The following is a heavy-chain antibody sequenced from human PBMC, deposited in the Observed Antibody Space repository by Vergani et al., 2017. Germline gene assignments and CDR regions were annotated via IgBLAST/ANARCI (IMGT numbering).Heavy chain of an antibody. CDR1: GFTFSSYS. CDR3: ARDPLTYSSSWFYY. CDR2: ISSSSSYI. D-gene: IGHD6-13*01. Sequence: EVQLVESGGGLVKPGGSLRLSCAASGFTFSSYSMNWVRQAPGKGLEWVSSISSSSSYIYYADSVKGRFTISRDNAKNSLYLQMNSLRAEDTAVYYCARDPLTYSSSWFYYWGQGTLVTVSS. J-gene: IGHJ4*02. V-gene: IGHV3-21*01.